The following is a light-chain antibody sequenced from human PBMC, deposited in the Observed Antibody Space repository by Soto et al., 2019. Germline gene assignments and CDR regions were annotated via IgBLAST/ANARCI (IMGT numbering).Light chain of an antibody. CDR3: QQYGSSPRT. J-gene: IGKJ1*01. Sequence: IVLTQSPGTLSLSPGERATLPCRASQSVSSSYLAWYQQKPGQAPRLLINGASSRATGIPDRFSGSGSGTDCTLTISRLKPEDFAVYDGQQYGSSPRTFGQGTKVDI. CDR1: QSVSSSY. V-gene: IGKV3-20*01. CDR2: GAS.